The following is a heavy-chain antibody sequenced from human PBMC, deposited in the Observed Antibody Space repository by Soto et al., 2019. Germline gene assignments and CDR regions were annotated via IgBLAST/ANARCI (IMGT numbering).Heavy chain of an antibody. CDR1: GFTFSSYA. CDR3: ATEDYDFWSDYYEEY. Sequence: QVQLVESGGGVVQPGRSLRLSCAASGFTFSSYAMHWVRQAPGKGLEWVAVISYDGSNKYYADSVKGRFTISRDNSKNPLYLQINSLRAEDTAVSYCATEDYDFWSDYYEEYWGQGTLATVSS. J-gene: IGHJ4*02. V-gene: IGHV3-30-3*02. CDR2: ISYDGSNK. D-gene: IGHD3-3*01.